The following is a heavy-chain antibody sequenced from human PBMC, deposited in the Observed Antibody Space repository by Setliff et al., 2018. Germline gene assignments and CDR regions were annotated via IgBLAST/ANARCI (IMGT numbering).Heavy chain of an antibody. D-gene: IGHD6-19*01. CDR1: GFTFSGAE. J-gene: IGHJ5*02. Sequence: GGSLRLSCAASGFTFSGAEIHWVRQASGKGLEWVGRIRSKTSGFATAYSASVKGRFTISRDDSMNTAYLQMDSLRTEDTAVYYCSRAVDGRTWFDPWGQGALVTVSS. CDR2: IRSKTSGFAT. V-gene: IGHV3-73*01. CDR3: SRAVDGRTWFDP.